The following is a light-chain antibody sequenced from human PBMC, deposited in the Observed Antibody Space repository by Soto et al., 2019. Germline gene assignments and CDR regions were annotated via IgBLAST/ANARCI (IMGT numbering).Light chain of an antibody. J-gene: IGLJ2*01. CDR2: EDV. CDR1: NSDVGTYKL. CDR3: CSYAGGTSVV. V-gene: IGLV2-23*01. Sequence: QSALTQPASVSGSLGQSITISCTGTNSDVGTYKLVSWYQQHPGKAPQLVIFEDVERPSGVSNRFSGSKSGNTASLTISGLQTEDEADYYCCSYAGGTSVVFGGGTKLTVL.